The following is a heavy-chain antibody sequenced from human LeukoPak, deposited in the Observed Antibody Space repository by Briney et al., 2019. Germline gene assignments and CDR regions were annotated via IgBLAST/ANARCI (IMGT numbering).Heavy chain of an antibody. J-gene: IGHJ4*02. CDR2: ITPIFGTA. Sequence: SVKVSCKASGYTFTGYYMHWVRQAPGQGLEWMGRITPIFGTANYAQKFQGRVTITTDESTSTAYMELSSLRSEDTAVYYCARTEDYYDSSGYFYWGQGTLVTVSS. CDR3: ARTEDYYDSSGYFY. V-gene: IGHV1-69*05. CDR1: GYTFTGYY. D-gene: IGHD3-22*01.